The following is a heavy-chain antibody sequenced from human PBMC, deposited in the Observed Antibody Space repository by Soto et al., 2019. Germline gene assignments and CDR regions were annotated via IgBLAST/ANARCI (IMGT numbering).Heavy chain of an antibody. V-gene: IGHV1-2*04. CDR3: ARATYYYDSSGYYVDYYYGMDV. CDR1: GYTFTGYY. D-gene: IGHD3-22*01. J-gene: IGHJ6*02. CDR2: INPNSGGT. Sequence: ASVKVSCKASGYTFTGYYMHWVRQAPGQGLEWMGWINPNSGGTNYAQKFQGWVTMTRDTSISTAYMELSRLRSDDTAVYYCARATYYYDSSGYYVDYYYGMDVWGQGTTVTVSS.